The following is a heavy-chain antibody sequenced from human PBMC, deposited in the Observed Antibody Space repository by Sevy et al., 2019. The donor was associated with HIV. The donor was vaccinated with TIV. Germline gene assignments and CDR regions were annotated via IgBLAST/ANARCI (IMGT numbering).Heavy chain of an antibody. CDR2: ISSSGSTI. J-gene: IGHJ4*02. V-gene: IGHV3-11*01. CDR1: GFTFSDYY. Sequence: GGSLRLSCAASGFTFSDYYMSWIRQAPGKGLEWVSYISSSGSTIYYADSVKGRFTISRDNAKNSLYLQMNSLRAEDTAVYYCAREIFGVVISPSFDYWGQGTLVTVSS. D-gene: IGHD3-3*01. CDR3: AREIFGVVISPSFDY.